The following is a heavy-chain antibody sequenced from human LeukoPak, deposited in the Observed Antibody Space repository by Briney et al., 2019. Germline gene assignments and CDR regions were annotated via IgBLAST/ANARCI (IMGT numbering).Heavy chain of an antibody. Sequence: GGSLRLSREASGFTFSIYWMSWVGQAPGKGLEGVANIKQDGSEKYYVDSVKGRFTISRDNAKNSLYLKMNSLRAEETAVYYCARAIGMGPTKRVFDYWGQGTLVTVSS. CDR2: IKQDGSEK. CDR1: GFTFSIYW. V-gene: IGHV3-7*01. D-gene: IGHD1-26*01. J-gene: IGHJ4*02. CDR3: ARAIGMGPTKRVFDY.